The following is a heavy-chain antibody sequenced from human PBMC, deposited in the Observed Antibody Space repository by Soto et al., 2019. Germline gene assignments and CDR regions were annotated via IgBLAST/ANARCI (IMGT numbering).Heavy chain of an antibody. J-gene: IGHJ5*01. CDR1: GDSVSSNSAT. CDR3: ARLRGDSWFDF. CDR2: TYYRSRWFN. Sequence: PSQTLSLTCAISGDSVSSNSATRDWIRQSPSRGLEWLGRTYYRSRWFNDYAGPVKGRITINPDTSNNQFSLQLTSLSPDDTAVYYCARLRGDSWFDFWGQGTLVTVSS. V-gene: IGHV6-1*01.